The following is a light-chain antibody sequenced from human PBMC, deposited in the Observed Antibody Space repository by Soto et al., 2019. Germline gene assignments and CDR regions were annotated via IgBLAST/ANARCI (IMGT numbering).Light chain of an antibody. Sequence: EIVLTQSPGTLSLSPGERATLACRASQNIINNIYLSWYQQKPGRAPRLLLWHASNRATGIPDRFSGSGSGTHLTRTISILEHEDFEVYYCQPYGGSPGTFGHGTKVDIK. CDR3: QPYGGSPGT. CDR2: HAS. V-gene: IGKV3-20*01. J-gene: IGKJ3*01. CDR1: QNIINNIY.